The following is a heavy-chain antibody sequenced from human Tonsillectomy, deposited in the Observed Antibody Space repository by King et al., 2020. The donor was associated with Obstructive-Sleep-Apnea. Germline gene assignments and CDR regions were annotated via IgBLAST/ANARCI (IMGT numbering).Heavy chain of an antibody. CDR2: IYHSGST. CDR1: GYSISSGYY. V-gene: IGHV4-38-2*02. CDR3: ARVGVVVIFDY. D-gene: IGHD3-22*01. J-gene: IGHJ4*02. Sequence: VQLQESGPGLVKPSETLSLTCTVSGYSISSGYYWGWIRQPPGKGLEWIGSIYHSGSTYYNPSLRSRVTITVDTPKNQFSLKLRSVTAADPAVYYCARVGVVVIFDYWGQGTLVTVSS.